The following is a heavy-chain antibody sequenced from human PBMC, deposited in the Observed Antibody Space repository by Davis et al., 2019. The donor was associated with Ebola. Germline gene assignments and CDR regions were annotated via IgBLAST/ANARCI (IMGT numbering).Heavy chain of an antibody. J-gene: IGHJ4*02. CDR3: AREAPDSTVTTSYYFDY. D-gene: IGHD4-17*01. CDR2: IYYSGST. CDR1: GGSISSYY. Sequence: MPSETLSLTCTVSGGSISSYYWSWIRQPPGKGLEWIGYIYYSGSTNYNPSLKSRVTISVDRSKNQFSLKLSSVTAADTAVYYCAREAPDSTVTTSYYFDYWAREPWSPSPQ. V-gene: IGHV4-59*12.